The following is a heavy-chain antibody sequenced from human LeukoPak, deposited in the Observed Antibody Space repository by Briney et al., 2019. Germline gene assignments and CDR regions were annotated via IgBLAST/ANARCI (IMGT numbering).Heavy chain of an antibody. J-gene: IGHJ4*02. CDR2: ISYSGST. CDR1: GGSISSYY. Sequence: SETLSLTCTVSGGSISSYYWSWIRQPPGKGLEWIGYISYSGSTNYNPSLKSRVTISVDTSKNQSSLKLSSVTAADTAVYFCARDSYGSFYFDYWGQGTLVTVSS. D-gene: IGHD5-18*01. V-gene: IGHV4-59*01. CDR3: ARDSYGSFYFDY.